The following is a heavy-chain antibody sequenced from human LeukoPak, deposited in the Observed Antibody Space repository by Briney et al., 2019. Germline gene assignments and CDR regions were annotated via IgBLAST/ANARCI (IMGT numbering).Heavy chain of an antibody. CDR2: IRSKTYGGAI. CDR1: GFIFGDYA. V-gene: IGHV3-49*03. J-gene: IGHJ6*03. Sequence: PGGSLRLSCTTSGFIFGDYAMSWFRQAPGKGLEWVGFIRSKTYGGAIEYAASVKGRFTISRDDSKSIAYLQMNSLKTEDTAVYYCARDQLGGDPDDYYYYYMDVWGKGTTVIVS. D-gene: IGHD4-17*01. CDR3: ARDQLGGDPDDYYYYYMDV.